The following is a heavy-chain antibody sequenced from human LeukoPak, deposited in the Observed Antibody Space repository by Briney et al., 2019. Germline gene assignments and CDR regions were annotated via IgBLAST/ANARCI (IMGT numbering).Heavy chain of an antibody. CDR3: ARVRDSSSWYYYYYGMDV. CDR2: ISAYNGNT. V-gene: IGHV1-18*01. D-gene: IGHD6-13*01. CDR1: GYTFTSYG. J-gene: IGHJ6*02. Sequence: ASVKVSCKASGYTFTSYGISWVRQAPGQGLEWMGWISAYNGNTNYAQKLQGRVTMTTDTSTSTAYMELRSLRSDDTAVYYCARVRDSSSWYYYYYGMDVWGQGTTVTVSS.